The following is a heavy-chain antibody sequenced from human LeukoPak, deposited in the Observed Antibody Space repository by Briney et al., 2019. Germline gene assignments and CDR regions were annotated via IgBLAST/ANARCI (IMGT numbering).Heavy chain of an antibody. D-gene: IGHD3-22*01. CDR1: GFTFSNAW. Sequence: GGSLRLSCAASGFTFSNAWMSWVRQAPGKGLEWVGRIKSKIDGGTTDYAAPVKGRFTISRDDSKNTLYLQMNSLKTEDTAVYYCTTERPYYYDSSGYYTEFDPWGQGTLVTVSS. CDR3: TTERPYYYDSSGYYTEFDP. J-gene: IGHJ5*02. CDR2: IKSKIDGGTT. V-gene: IGHV3-15*01.